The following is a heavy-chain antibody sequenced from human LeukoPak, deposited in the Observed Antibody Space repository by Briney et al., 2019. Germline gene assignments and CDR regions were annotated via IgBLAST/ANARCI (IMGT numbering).Heavy chain of an antibody. CDR1: GFTFSSYA. CDR2: ISGSGSST. Sequence: GGSLRLSCAASGFTFSSYAMSWVRQAPGKGLEWVSAISGSGSSTYYADSVKGRFTISRDNSKNTLYLQMNSLRAEDTAVYYCAKDERGGKLLWFGELRAFDYWGQGTLVTVSS. V-gene: IGHV3-23*01. J-gene: IGHJ4*02. CDR3: AKDERGGKLLWFGELRAFDY. D-gene: IGHD3-10*01.